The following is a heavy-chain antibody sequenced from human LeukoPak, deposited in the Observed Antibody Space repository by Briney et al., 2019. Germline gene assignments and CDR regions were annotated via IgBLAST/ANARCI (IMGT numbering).Heavy chain of an antibody. J-gene: IGHJ5*02. CDR1: GFAVSSNY. CDR2: ISSSGSTI. V-gene: IGHV3-11*04. D-gene: IGHD1-26*01. Sequence: GGSLRLSCAASGFAVSSNYMSWVRQAPGKGLEWVSYISSSGSTIYYADSVKGRFTISRDNAKNSLYLQMNSLRAEDTAVYYCARGIVGAIGWFDPWGQGTLVTVSS. CDR3: ARGIVGAIGWFDP.